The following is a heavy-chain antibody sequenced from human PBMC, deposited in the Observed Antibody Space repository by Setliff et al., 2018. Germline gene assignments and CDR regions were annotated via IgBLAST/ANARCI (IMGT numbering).Heavy chain of an antibody. CDR1: GFTFSSYS. CDR2: VSSSSYYI. Sequence: PGGSLRLSCAASGFTFSSYSMNWVRQAPGKGLEWVSSVSSSSYYINYADSVKGRFTISRDNAENSLHLQMNSLRAEDTAVYYCARSGVGSGLLWFEKDWFDPWGQGTLVIVSS. J-gene: IGHJ5*02. CDR3: ARSGVGSGLLWFEKDWFDP. V-gene: IGHV3-21*04. D-gene: IGHD3-10*01.